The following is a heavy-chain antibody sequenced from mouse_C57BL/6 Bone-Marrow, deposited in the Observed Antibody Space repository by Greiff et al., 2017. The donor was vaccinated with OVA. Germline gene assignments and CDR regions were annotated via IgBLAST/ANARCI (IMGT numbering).Heavy chain of an antibody. CDR2: IDPENGDT. V-gene: IGHV14-4*01. D-gene: IGHD2-1*01. CDR1: GFNIKDAY. J-gene: IGHJ2*01. Sequence: EVQGVESGAELVRPGASVKLSCTASGFNIKDAYMHWVKQRPEQGLEWIGWIDPENGDTEYASKFQGKATITADTSSHTAYLQLSSLTSEDTAVYYCTSYGNFDYWGQGTTLTVSS. CDR3: TSYGNFDY.